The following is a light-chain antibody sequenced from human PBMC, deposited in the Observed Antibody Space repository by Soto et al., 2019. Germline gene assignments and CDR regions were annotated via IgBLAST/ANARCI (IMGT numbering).Light chain of an antibody. CDR3: QTWDSSTVA. V-gene: IGLV3-1*01. J-gene: IGLJ2*01. CDR1: KLGDRY. Sequence: SYELTQPPSVSVSPGQTASITCSGDKLGDRYVYWYQQRPGQSPVLVIYQDTKRPSGIPERFSASNSGNTGTLTISGTQAIDEADYYCQTWDSSTVAFGGGTKLTVL. CDR2: QDT.